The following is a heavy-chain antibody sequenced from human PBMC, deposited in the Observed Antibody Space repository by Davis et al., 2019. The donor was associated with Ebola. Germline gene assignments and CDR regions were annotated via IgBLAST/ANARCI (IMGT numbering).Heavy chain of an antibody. D-gene: IGHD3-3*01. CDR1: GFTFSSYW. CDR2: INSDGSTT. J-gene: IGHJ6*02. CDR3: AREDGYYDFWSGYYTHHGMDV. V-gene: IGHV3-74*01. Sequence: PGGSLRLSCAASGFTFSSYWMHWVRQAQGKGLVWVSRINSDGSTTTYADSVKGRFTISRDNAKNSLYLQMNSLRAEDTAVYYCAREDGYYDFWSGYYTHHGMDVWGQGTTVTVSS.